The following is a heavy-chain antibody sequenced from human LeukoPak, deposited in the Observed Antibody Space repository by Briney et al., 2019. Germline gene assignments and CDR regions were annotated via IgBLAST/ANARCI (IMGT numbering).Heavy chain of an antibody. CDR1: GFTFSSYW. V-gene: IGHV3-74*01. CDR3: ARGADSNGYAVLDY. CDR2: INSDGSST. Sequence: PGGSLRLSCAASGFTFSSYWMHWVRQAPGKGLVWGSDINSDGSSTNYADSVKGGFTISRDNAKNTLYLQMNSLRAEDTAVYYCARGADSNGYAVLDYWGQGTLVTVSS. J-gene: IGHJ4*02. D-gene: IGHD3-22*01.